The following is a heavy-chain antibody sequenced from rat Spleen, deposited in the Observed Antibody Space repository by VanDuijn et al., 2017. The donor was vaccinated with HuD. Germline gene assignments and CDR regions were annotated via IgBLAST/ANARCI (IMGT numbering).Heavy chain of an antibody. Sequence: EVQLQESGPGLVKPSQSLSLTCSVTGYSITSNYWGWIRKFPRNKMEWMGYISYSGSTSYNPSLKSRISITRDTSKNQFFLQLNSVTTEDTATYYCARFMCTTDYYWYFDFWGPGTMVTVSS. CDR2: ISYSGST. V-gene: IGHV3-1*01. D-gene: IGHD1-6*01. J-gene: IGHJ1*01. CDR1: GYSITSNY. CDR3: ARFMCTTDYYWYFDF.